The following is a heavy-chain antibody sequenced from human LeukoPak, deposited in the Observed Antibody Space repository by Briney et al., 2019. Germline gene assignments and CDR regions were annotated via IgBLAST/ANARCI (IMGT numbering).Heavy chain of an antibody. CDR3: AKDPNSSGWYVTYFQH. CDR2: ISDSSDRT. J-gene: IGHJ1*01. V-gene: IGHV3-23*01. D-gene: IGHD6-19*01. CDR1: GFTFSSHA. Sequence: PGGSLRLSCAASGFTFSSHAMSWVRQAPGKGLEWVSSISDSSDRTYYADSVKGRFTISRDNSKNTLYLQMNSLRAEDTAVYYCAKDPNSSGWYVTYFQHWGQGTLVTVSS.